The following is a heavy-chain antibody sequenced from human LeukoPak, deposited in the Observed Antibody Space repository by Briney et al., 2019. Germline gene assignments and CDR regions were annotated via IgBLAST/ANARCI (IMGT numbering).Heavy chain of an antibody. V-gene: IGHV1-2*02. J-gene: IGHJ1*01. D-gene: IGHD3-22*01. CDR2: INPNSGGT. CDR3: ARAPYDSSGYTSFQH. CDR1: GYTFTGYY. Sequence: GASVNVSCKASGYTFTGYYMHWVRQAPGQGLEWMGWINPNSGGTNYAQKFQGRVTMTRDTSISTAYMELSSLRSEDTAVYYCARAPYDSSGYTSFQHWGQGTLVTVSS.